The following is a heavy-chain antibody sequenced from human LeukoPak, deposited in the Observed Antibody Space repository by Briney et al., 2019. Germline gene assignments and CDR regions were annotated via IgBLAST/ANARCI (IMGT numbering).Heavy chain of an antibody. CDR1: GFTLGSYA. V-gene: IGHV3-30-3*02. CDR3: AKWPLRGGMDV. Sequence: PFRLSSAGSGFTLGSYAMRWARTGPGTGLGWVAVISYDGSNKYYADSVKGRFTISRDNSKNTLYLQMNSLRAEDTAVYYCAKWPLRGGMDVWGQGTTVTVSS. D-gene: IGHD5-12*01. CDR2: ISYDGSNK. J-gene: IGHJ6*02.